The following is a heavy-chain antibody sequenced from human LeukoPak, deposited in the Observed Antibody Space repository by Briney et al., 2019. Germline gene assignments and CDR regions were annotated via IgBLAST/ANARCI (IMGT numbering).Heavy chain of an antibody. Sequence: SVKVSCKASGGTFSSYTLSWVRQAPGQGLEWMGRIIPILGIANYAQKVQGRVTITGDNSTSTGYMELSSLRSEDTAVYYCAREAGEFHYWGQGTLVTASS. J-gene: IGHJ4*02. V-gene: IGHV1-69*04. CDR2: IIPILGIA. CDR3: AREAGEFHY. CDR1: GGTFSSYT. D-gene: IGHD3-16*01.